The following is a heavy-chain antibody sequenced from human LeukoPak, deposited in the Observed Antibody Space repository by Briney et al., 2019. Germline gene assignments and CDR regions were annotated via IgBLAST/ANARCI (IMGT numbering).Heavy chain of an antibody. V-gene: IGHV1-8*01. CDR1: GYTFTSYD. J-gene: IGHJ3*02. CDR2: MNPNSGNT. CDR3: ARKEGYCSSTSCYTPGAFDI. D-gene: IGHD2-2*02. Sequence: GASVKVSCKASGYTFTSYDINWVRQATGQGLEWMGWMNPNSGNTGYAQKFQGRVTMTRNTSISTAYMELSSLRSEDTAVYYCARKEGYCSSTSCYTPGAFDIWGQGTMVTVSS.